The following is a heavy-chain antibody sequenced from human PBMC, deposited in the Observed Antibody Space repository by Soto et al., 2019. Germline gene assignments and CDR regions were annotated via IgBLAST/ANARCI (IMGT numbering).Heavy chain of an antibody. J-gene: IGHJ4*02. CDR1: GYTFTSYA. CDR3: ARILSYDFWSGYEERYSDY. Sequence: ASVKVSCKASGYTFTSYAMHWVRQAPGQRLEWMGWINAGNGNTKYSQKFQGRVTITRDTSASTAYMELSSLRSEDTAVYYCARILSYDFWSGYEERYSDYWGQGTLGT. D-gene: IGHD3-3*01. V-gene: IGHV1-3*01. CDR2: INAGNGNT.